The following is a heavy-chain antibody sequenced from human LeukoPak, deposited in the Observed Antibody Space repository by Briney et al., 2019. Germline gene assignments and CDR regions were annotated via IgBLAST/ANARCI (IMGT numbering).Heavy chain of an antibody. CDR1: GGSFSGYY. CDR3: ARGNSSSSWGYYYYYYGMDV. J-gene: IGHJ6*02. V-gene: IGHV4-34*01. CDR2: INHSGST. Sequence: SETLSLTCAVYGGSFSGYYWSWIRQPPGKGLEWIGEINHSGSTNYNPSLKSRVTISVDTSNNQFSLKLSSVTAADTAVYYCARGNSSSSWGYYYYYYGMDVWGQGTTVTVSS. D-gene: IGHD6-13*01.